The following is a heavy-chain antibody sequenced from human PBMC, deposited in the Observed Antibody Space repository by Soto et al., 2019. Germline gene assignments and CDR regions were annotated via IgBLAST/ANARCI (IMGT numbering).Heavy chain of an antibody. D-gene: IGHD5-12*01. J-gene: IGHJ6*02. CDR2: INSEGSST. CDR3: ARPNSGYDSIYGMDV. CDR1: GFTFSSYW. V-gene: IGHV3-74*01. Sequence: PGGSLRLSCAASGFTFSSYWMHWVRQAPGKGLVWVSRINSEGSSTSYAESVKGRFTISRDNAKNTLYLQMKSLRAEDTAVYYCARPNSGYDSIYGMDVWGQGTTVTVSS.